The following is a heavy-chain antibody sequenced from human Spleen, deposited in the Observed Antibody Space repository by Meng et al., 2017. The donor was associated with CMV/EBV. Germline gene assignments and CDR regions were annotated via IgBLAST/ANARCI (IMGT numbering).Heavy chain of an antibody. CDR3: ARGRLAAAGHTPGGYYFDY. J-gene: IGHJ4*02. Sequence: SETLPLTCHVSGYSISSGYYWGWIRQPPGKGLQWIGCIFHAGDTYYNPALSSRITISVDTSKNQLSLRLSSVTAADTAVYYCARGRLAAAGHTPGGYYFDYWGQGTLVTVSS. CDR2: IFHAGDT. CDR1: GYSISSGYY. V-gene: IGHV4-38-2*02. D-gene: IGHD6-13*01.